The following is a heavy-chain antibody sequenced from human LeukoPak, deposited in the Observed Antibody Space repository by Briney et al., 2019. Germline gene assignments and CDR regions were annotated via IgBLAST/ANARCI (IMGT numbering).Heavy chain of an antibody. V-gene: IGHV1-24*01. D-gene: IGHD3-9*01. CDR3: ATGEYFDWLVFDY. J-gene: IGHJ4*02. CDR1: GYTLTELS. CDR2: FDPEDGET. Sequence: GASVKVSCKVSGYTLTELSMHWVRQAPGKGLEWMGGFDPEDGETIYAQKFQGRVTMTEDTSTDTAYMELSSLRSQDTAVYYCATGEYFDWLVFDYWGQGTLVTVSS.